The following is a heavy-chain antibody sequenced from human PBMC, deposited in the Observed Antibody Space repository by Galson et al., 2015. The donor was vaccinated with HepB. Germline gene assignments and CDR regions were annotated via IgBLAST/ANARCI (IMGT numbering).Heavy chain of an antibody. V-gene: IGHV3-9*01. CDR3: ARSYWYDSSSFHPDVGLDY. D-gene: IGHD3-22*01. CDR2: ISWNSGSI. Sequence: SLRLFCAASGFTFDDYAMHWVRQAPGKGLEWVSGISWNSGSIGYADSVKGRFTISRDNAKNSLYLQMNSLRAEDTALYYCARSYWYDSSSFHPDVGLDYWGQGTLVTVSS. CDR1: GFTFDDYA. J-gene: IGHJ4*02.